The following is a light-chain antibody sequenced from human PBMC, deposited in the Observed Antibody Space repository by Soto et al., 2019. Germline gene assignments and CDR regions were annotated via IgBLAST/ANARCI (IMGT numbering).Light chain of an antibody. CDR2: DPS. CDR3: QQYENYWT. CDR1: QSISSW. J-gene: IGKJ1*01. V-gene: IGKV1-5*01. Sequence: DIQMTQSPSTLSATAGDRVTITCRASQSISSWLAWYQHKPGKAPKLLIYDPSNLDSGVPSRFSGSGSGTEFSLTISNLQPDECATYYCQQYENYWTFGQGTRVEIK.